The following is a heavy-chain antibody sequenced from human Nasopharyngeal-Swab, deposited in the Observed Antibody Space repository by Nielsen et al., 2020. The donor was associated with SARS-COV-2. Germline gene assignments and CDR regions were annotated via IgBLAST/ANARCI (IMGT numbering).Heavy chain of an antibody. D-gene: IGHD3-22*01. CDR1: GYTFTSYG. V-gene: IGHV1-18*01. Sequence: ASVKVSCKDSGYTFTSYGISWVRQAPGQGLEWMGWISAYNGNTNYAQKLQGRVTMTTDTSTSTAYMELRSLRSDDTAVYYCARDAATMIVGLNWFDPWGQGTLVTVSS. CDR2: ISAYNGNT. CDR3: ARDAATMIVGLNWFDP. J-gene: IGHJ5*02.